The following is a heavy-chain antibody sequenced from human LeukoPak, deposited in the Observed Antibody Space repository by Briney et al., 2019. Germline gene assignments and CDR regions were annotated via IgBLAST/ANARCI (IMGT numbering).Heavy chain of an antibody. CDR3: TKEVQRWHSYFYRPSYALDI. CDR1: GFNFDDYA. V-gene: IGHV3-9*03. J-gene: IGHJ3*02. Sequence: GGSLRLSCAVSGFNFDDYAIHWVRQGPGKGLEWVAGISANGGFISYGESVKGRFTISRDNPRNSVFLQMNFLRAEDMAMYFCTKEVQRWHSYFYRPSYALDIWGQGTVVSVSS. CDR2: ISANGGFI. D-gene: IGHD3-22*01.